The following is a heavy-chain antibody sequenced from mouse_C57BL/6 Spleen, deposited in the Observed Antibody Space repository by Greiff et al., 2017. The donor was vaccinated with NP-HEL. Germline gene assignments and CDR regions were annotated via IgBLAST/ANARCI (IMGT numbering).Heavy chain of an antibody. V-gene: IGHV5-6*01. J-gene: IGHJ2*01. D-gene: IGHD1-1*01. CDR1: GFTFSSYG. Sequence: DVHLVESGGDLVKPGGSLKLSCAASGFTFSSYGMSWVRQTPDKRLEWVATISSGGSYTYYPDSVKGRFTISRDNAKNTLYLQMSSLKSEDTAMYYCARQEGYYGSTNYFDYWGQGTTLTVSS. CDR2: ISSGGSYT. CDR3: ARQEGYYGSTNYFDY.